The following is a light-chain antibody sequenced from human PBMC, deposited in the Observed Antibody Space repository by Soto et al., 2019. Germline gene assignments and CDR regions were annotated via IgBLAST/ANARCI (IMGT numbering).Light chain of an antibody. J-gene: IGKJ3*01. CDR2: DAS. CDR3: QQYADSPFT. V-gene: IGKV3-20*01. Sequence: EIVLTQSPGTLSLPPGETATLSCRASQSLTTDYLGWYQQKPGQAPRLLIYDASSRATGIPDRFSGGGSGTDFSLTISRLEPEDFAVYYCQQYADSPFTFGPGTKVDVK. CDR1: QSLTTDY.